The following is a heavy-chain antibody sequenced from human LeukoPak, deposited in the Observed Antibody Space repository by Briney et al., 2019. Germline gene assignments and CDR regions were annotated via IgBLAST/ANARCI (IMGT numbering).Heavy chain of an antibody. CDR3: AERPSVTSPSRYHMDV. CDR2: IRDDGSNQ. Sequence: GGSLRLSCAASGFTFSSYGMHWVRQAPGKGLEWVTFIRDDGSNQWYADSVKGRFTISRDNSKNTLFLLMNSLRPEDTAVYYCAERPSVTSPSRYHMDVWGKGTTVTISS. J-gene: IGHJ6*03. CDR1: GFTFSSYG. V-gene: IGHV3-30*02. D-gene: IGHD2-2*01.